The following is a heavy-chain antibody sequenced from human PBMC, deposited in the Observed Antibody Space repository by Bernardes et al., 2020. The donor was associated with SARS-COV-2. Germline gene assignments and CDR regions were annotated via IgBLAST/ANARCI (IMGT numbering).Heavy chain of an antibody. CDR2: ISSSGSTI. Sequence: GGSLRLSCAASGFTFSSYEMNWVRQAPGKGLEWVSYISSSGSTIYYADSVKGRFTISRDNAKNSLYLQMNSLRAEDTAVYYCARGGTYDYIWGSYLVNWFDPWGQGTLVTVSS. D-gene: IGHD3-16*01. J-gene: IGHJ5*02. CDR1: GFTFSSYE. V-gene: IGHV3-48*03. CDR3: ARGGTYDYIWGSYLVNWFDP.